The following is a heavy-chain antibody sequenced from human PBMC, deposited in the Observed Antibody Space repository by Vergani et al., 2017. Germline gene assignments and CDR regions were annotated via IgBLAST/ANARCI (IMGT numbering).Heavy chain of an antibody. Sequence: EVQLLESGGGLVQPGGSRRLSCAGAGFTFDIYTMAYVRQAPGQGLEWVATISSGGGDIFYAYSVKGRFTISRDNSKNTLFLQMNSLKDEDTAVYYCTTAWGLYYLHGEYFQYWGRGTLVSVSS. V-gene: IGHV3-23*01. CDR2: ISSGGGDI. CDR3: TTAWGLYYLHGEYFQY. CDR1: GFTFDIYT. D-gene: IGHD3-10*01. J-gene: IGHJ1*01.